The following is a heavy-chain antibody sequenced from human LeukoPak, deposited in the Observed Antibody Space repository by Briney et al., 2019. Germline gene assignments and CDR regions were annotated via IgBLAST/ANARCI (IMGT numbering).Heavy chain of an antibody. V-gene: IGHV3-7*03. J-gene: IGHJ5*02. Sequence: PGGSLRLSCAASGFIFSNYWMSWVRQAPGKGLEWVANIKQDGSEKFHVDSVEGRFTISRDNAKNSLYLQMNSLRAEDTAVYYCAKLGYWDIVVVPAAPFDPWGQGTLVTVSS. CDR2: IKQDGSEK. CDR1: GFIFSNYW. CDR3: AKLGYWDIVVVPAAPFDP. D-gene: IGHD2-2*01.